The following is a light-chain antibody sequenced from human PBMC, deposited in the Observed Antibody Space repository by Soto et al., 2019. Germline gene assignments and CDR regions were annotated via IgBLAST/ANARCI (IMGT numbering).Light chain of an antibody. CDR3: GTWDSSLSAV. CDR1: TSNIGSYY. Sequence: QSVLTQPPSVSAAPGQKVTIYCSGSTSNIGSYYVSWYQHLPGTAPKLLIYDNNERPSEVPDRFSGSKSGTSATLGITGLQTGDEADYYCGTWDSSLSAVFGTGTKLTVL. V-gene: IGLV1-51*01. J-gene: IGLJ1*01. CDR2: DNN.